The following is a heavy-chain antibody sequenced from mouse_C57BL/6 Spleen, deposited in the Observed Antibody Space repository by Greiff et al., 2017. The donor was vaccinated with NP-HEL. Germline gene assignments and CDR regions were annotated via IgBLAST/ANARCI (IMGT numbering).Heavy chain of an antibody. CDR2: ISNLAYSI. CDR1: GFTFSDYG. V-gene: IGHV5-15*01. D-gene: IGHD2-4*01. Sequence: EVKLMESGGGLVQPGGSLKLSCAASGFTFSDYGMAWVRQAPRKGPEWVAFISNLAYSIYYADTVTGRFTISRENAKNTLYLEMSSLRSDDTAMYYCARIYYDYPMDYWGQGTSVTVSS. CDR3: ARIYYDYPMDY. J-gene: IGHJ4*01.